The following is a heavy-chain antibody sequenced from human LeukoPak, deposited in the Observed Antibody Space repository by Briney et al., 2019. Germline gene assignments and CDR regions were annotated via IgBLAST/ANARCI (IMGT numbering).Heavy chain of an antibody. CDR2: ISSSSSYI. D-gene: IGHD5/OR15-5a*01. Sequence: GGSLRLSCAASGFTFSSYSMNWVRQAPGKGLEWVSSISSSSSYIYYADSVKGRFTISRDNAKNSLYLRMNSLRAEDTAVYYCARDLRTSLDYWGQGTLVTVSS. V-gene: IGHV3-21*01. CDR3: ARDLRTSLDY. J-gene: IGHJ4*02. CDR1: GFTFSSYS.